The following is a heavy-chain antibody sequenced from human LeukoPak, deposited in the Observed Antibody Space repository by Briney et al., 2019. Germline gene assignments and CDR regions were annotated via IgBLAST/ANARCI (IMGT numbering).Heavy chain of an antibody. D-gene: IGHD3-9*01. CDR2: IIPIFGTA. CDR1: GGTFNSYA. V-gene: IGHV1-69*13. CDR3: AGSVRRRLTGSEFDY. Sequence: SVKVSCKASGGTFNSYAISWVRQAPGQGLEWMGGIIPIFGTANYAQKFQGRVTITADESTSTAYMELSSLRSEDTAVYYCAGSVRRRLTGSEFDYWGQGTLVTVSS. J-gene: IGHJ4*02.